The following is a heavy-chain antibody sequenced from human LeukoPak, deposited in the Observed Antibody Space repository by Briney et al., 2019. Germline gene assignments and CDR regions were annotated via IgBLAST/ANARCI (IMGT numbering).Heavy chain of an antibody. CDR3: ARGITMVRGVPSDY. CDR2: INWNGGST. J-gene: IGHJ4*02. V-gene: IGHV3-20*01. CDR1: GFTFDDYS. D-gene: IGHD3-10*01. Sequence: GGSLRLSCAASGFTFDDYSMSWVRQAPGKGLEWVSGINWNGGSTGYAASVKGRFTISRDNANNSLYLQMNSLRAEDTALYHCARGITMVRGVPSDYWGQGTLITVSS.